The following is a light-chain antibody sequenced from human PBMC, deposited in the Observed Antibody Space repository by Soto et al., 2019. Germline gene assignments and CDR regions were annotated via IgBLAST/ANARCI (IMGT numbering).Light chain of an antibody. Sequence: EIVMTQSPATLSVSPGETATLSCRASQSVSNNVAWYQQKPGQAPRLLILGASTRATGIPDRFSGSGSETDFTLTITRLEPEDFAVYYCQQYSSSRTFGQGTKVDIK. CDR3: QQYSSSRT. CDR2: GAS. J-gene: IGKJ1*01. V-gene: IGKV3-15*01. CDR1: QSVSNN.